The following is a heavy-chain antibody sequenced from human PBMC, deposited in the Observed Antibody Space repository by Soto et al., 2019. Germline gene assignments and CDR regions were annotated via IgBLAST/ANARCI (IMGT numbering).Heavy chain of an antibody. CDR2: IYYSGST. CDR1: GGSISSSSHY. J-gene: IGHJ4*02. V-gene: IGHV4-39*01. Sequence: SETLSLTCTVSGGSISSSSHYWGWIRQPPGKGLEWIGSIYYSGSTYYNPSLKSRVTISVDTSKNQFSLKLSSVTAADTAVYYCARLGPFAGTIYYFDYWGQGTLVTVTS. D-gene: IGHD1-7*01. CDR3: ARLGPFAGTIYYFDY.